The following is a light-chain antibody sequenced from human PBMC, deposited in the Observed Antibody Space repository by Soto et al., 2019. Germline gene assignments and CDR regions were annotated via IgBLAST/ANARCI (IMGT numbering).Light chain of an antibody. CDR2: DVS. CDR3: CSYAGSYTHYV. Sequence: QSVLTQPRSVSGSPGQSVTISCTGTSSDVGGYKYVSWYQQHPGKAPKLMIYDVSKRPSGVPDRFSGSKSGNTASLTISGLQAEDEADYYCCSYAGSYTHYVFGTGTKLTVL. CDR1: SSDVGGYKY. V-gene: IGLV2-11*01. J-gene: IGLJ1*01.